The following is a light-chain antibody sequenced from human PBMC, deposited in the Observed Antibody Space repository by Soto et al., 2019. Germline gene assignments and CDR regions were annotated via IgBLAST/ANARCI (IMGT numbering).Light chain of an antibody. J-gene: IGLJ2*01. CDR2: DVS. CDR3: CSYAGSYNWV. V-gene: IGLV2-11*01. CDR1: SSDVGGYNY. Sequence: QSVLTQPRSMSGSPAQSVTISCTGTSSDVGGYNYVSWYQQHPGKAPKLMIYDVSQRPSGVPDRFSGSKSGNTASLTISGLQAEDEADYYCCSYAGSYNWVFGGGTKVTVL.